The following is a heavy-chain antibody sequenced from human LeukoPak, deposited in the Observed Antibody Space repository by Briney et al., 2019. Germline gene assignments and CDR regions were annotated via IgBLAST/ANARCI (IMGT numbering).Heavy chain of an antibody. J-gene: IGHJ6*03. CDR1: GYSFTSYW. V-gene: IGHV5-51*01. Sequence: GESLKISCKGSGYSFTSYWIGWVRQMPGKGLEWMGIIYPGDSDTRYSPSFQGQVTISADKSISTTYLQWSSLKASDTAMYYCARRRVVPVAIGSLYYYYYMDVWGKGTTVTVSS. D-gene: IGHD2-2*02. CDR3: ARRRVVPVAIGSLYYYYYMDV. CDR2: IYPGDSDT.